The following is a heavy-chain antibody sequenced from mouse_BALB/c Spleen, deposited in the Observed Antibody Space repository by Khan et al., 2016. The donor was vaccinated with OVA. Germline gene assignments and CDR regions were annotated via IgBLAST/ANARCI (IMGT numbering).Heavy chain of an antibody. V-gene: IGHV5-17*02. J-gene: IGHJ2*01. CDR3: AINYGYYFDY. CDR2: ISSGSSTI. Sequence: EVELVESGGGLVQPGGSRKFSCAASGFTFSSFGMHWVRQAPEKGLEWVAYISSGSSTIYYADTVKGRFTISRDNPKNTLFLQMTSLRSEDTAMYYCAINYGYYFDYWGQGTTLAVSS. D-gene: IGHD1-2*01. CDR1: GFTFSSFG.